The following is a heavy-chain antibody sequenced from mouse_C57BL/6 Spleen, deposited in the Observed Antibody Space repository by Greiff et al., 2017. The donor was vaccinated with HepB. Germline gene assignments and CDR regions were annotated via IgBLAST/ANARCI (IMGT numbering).Heavy chain of an antibody. CDR3: ARCRGDGNYSYFDY. Sequence: QVQLQQSGPELVKPGASVKISCKASGYAFSSSWMNWVKQRPGKGLEWIGRIYPGDGDTNYNGKFKGKATLTADKSSSTAYMQLSSLTSEDSAVYFSARCRGDGNYSYFDYWGQGTTLTVSS. V-gene: IGHV1-82*01. CDR2: IYPGDGDT. D-gene: IGHD2-1*01. CDR1: GYAFSSSW. J-gene: IGHJ2*01.